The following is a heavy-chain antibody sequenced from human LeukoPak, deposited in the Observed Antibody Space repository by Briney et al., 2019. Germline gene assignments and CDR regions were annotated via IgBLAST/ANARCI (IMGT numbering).Heavy chain of an antibody. CDR2: ISSSVSTI. V-gene: IGHV3-11*01. D-gene: IGHD4-11*01. J-gene: IGHJ4*02. CDR3: ARGVFPDYSNYGD. CDR1: GFTFSDYY. Sequence: GGSLRLSCAASGFTFSDYYMSWIRQAPGKGLECVSYISSSVSTIYYAHSVRGRFTLSRDNAKNSLSLQMNSLRAEDTAVYYCARGVFPDYSNYGDWGQGTLVTVSS.